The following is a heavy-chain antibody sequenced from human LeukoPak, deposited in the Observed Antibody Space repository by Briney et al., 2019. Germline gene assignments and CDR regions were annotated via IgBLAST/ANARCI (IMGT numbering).Heavy chain of an antibody. D-gene: IGHD2-15*01. CDR3: ARGAWATRLGS. CDR2: IYESGTT. J-gene: IGHJ4*02. CDR1: GESLNSYY. V-gene: IGHV4-34*01. Sequence: PSETLSLTCAVYGESLNSYYWSWVRQPPGEGLEWIGEIYESGTTEYNLSLKSRVTISMVPSKQQFSLSLSSVTAADTAVYYCARGAWATRLGSWGLGTPVIVSP.